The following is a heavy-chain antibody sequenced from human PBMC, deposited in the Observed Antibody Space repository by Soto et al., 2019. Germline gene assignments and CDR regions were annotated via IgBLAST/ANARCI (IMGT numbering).Heavy chain of an antibody. CDR3: ARDCSGGSCYSVGVRYYYGMDV. V-gene: IGHV1-18*04. D-gene: IGHD2-15*01. J-gene: IGHJ6*02. CDR2: ISAYNGNT. CDR1: GYTFISYG. Sequence: GKVAGKPSGYTFISYGICRVRLAPGQALEWTGWISAYNGNTNYAQKLQGRVTMTTDTSTITAYMELRSLRSDDTAVYYCARDCSGGSCYSVGVRYYYGMDVWGQGTTVTVSS.